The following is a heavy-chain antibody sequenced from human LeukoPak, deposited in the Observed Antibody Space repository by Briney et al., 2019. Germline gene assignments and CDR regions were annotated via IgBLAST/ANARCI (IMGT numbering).Heavy chain of an antibody. CDR1: GGSISSGDYY. D-gene: IGHD3-22*01. CDR3: ARVYDSSGYYWDY. CDR2: IYYSGST. V-gene: IGHV4-30-4*01. Sequence: SETLSLTCTVSGGSISSGDYYWSWIRQPPGKGLGWIGYIYYSGSTYYNPSLKSRVTISVDTSKNQFSLKLSSVTAADTAVYYCARVYDSSGYYWDYWGQGTLVTVSS. J-gene: IGHJ4*02.